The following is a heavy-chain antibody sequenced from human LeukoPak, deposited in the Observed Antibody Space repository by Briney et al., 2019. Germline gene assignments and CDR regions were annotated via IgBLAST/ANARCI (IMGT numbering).Heavy chain of an antibody. Sequence: GGSLRLSCAASGFAFSSCGMHWVRQAPGKGLEWVAIISFDGSNKYSADSVKGRFTISRDNFKNTLFLQMNTLRAEDTAIYYCVKSVSTGLGVIDFWGQGTLVTVSS. V-gene: IGHV3-30*18. CDR2: ISFDGSNK. J-gene: IGHJ4*02. CDR1: GFAFSSCG. CDR3: VKSVSTGLGVIDF. D-gene: IGHD3-9*01.